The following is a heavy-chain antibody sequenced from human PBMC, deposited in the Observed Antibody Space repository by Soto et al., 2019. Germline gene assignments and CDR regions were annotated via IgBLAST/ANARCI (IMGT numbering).Heavy chain of an antibody. Sequence: QVQLVESGGGVVQPGKSLRLSCAASRFTFSSYAMDWVRQAPGKGLEWVAVISHDGSEKYYGDSVKGRFTISRDNPKNTVYLQINSLRRDDTAMYFCAKVMTEYSGVAIDHWGQGTLVTVSS. V-gene: IGHV3-30-3*01. CDR2: ISHDGSEK. D-gene: IGHD6-19*01. J-gene: IGHJ4*02. CDR3: AKVMTEYSGVAIDH. CDR1: RFTFSSYA.